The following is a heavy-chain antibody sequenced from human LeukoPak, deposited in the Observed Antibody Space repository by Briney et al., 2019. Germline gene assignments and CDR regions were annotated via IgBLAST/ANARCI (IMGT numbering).Heavy chain of an antibody. CDR3: ATVRAAAGTEYWYFDL. Sequence: ASVKVSCKVSGYTXTELSMHWVRQAPGKGLEWMGGFDPEDGETIYAQKFQGRVTMTEDTSTDIAYMELSSLRSEDTAVYYCATVRAAAGTEYWYFDLWGRGTLVTVSS. CDR1: GYTXTELS. J-gene: IGHJ2*01. CDR2: FDPEDGET. V-gene: IGHV1-24*01. D-gene: IGHD6-13*01.